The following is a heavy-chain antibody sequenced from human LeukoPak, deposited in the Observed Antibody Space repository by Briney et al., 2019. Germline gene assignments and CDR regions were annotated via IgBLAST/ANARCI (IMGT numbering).Heavy chain of an antibody. Sequence: GGSLRLSCAASGFTFSSYGMHWVRQAPGKGLEWVAFIRYDGSNKYYADSVKGRFTISRDNSKNTLYLQMNSLRAEDTAVYYCAKDGEEADYYDSSGYYSIYYWGQGTLVTVSS. CDR3: AKDGEEADYYDSSGYYSIYY. V-gene: IGHV3-30*02. J-gene: IGHJ4*02. CDR2: IRYDGSNK. D-gene: IGHD3-22*01. CDR1: GFTFSSYG.